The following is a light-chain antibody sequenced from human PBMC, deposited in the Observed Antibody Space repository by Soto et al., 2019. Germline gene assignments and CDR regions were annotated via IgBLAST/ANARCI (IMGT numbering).Light chain of an antibody. CDR2: GAS. CDR1: PRINTR. V-gene: IGKV3-15*01. Sequence: IPHSPPTLSVSPGEIATLSCRASPRINTRFAWYQQKPGQAPRLLIYGASTRATGVPARFSGSGSGTEFTLTISSLQSEDFAIYYCQQYHDWKMFGQGTKVDIK. CDR3: QQYHDWKM. J-gene: IGKJ1*01.